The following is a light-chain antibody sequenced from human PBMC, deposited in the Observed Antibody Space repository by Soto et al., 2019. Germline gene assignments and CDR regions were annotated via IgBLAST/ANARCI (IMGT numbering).Light chain of an antibody. V-gene: IGKV1-39*01. J-gene: IGKJ5*01. CDR2: AAS. CDR1: QGISTY. Sequence: DIQMTQSPPSLSASVGDRVTITCRASQGISTYLNWYQQKPGKAXKLLIYAASSLQSGVPSRFSGSGSGTDFTLPISSLEPEDFAVYYCQQRTNWPPITFGQGTRLEIK. CDR3: QQRTNWPPIT.